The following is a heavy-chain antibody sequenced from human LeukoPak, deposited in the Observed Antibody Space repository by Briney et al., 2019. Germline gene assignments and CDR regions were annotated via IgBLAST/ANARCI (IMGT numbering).Heavy chain of an antibody. Sequence: PSETLSLTCAVSGGSISSSNWWSWVRQPPGKGLEWIGEIYHSGSTNYNPSLKSRVTMSVDTSKNQFSLKLSSVTAADTAVYYCARDREAANWNYVSYYYYMGVWGKGTTVTVSS. CDR3: ARDREAANWNYVSYYYYMGV. J-gene: IGHJ6*03. CDR2: IYHSGST. CDR1: GGSISSSNW. D-gene: IGHD1-7*01. V-gene: IGHV4-4*02.